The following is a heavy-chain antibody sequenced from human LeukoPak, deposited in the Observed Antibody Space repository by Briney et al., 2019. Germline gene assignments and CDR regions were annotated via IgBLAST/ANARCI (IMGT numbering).Heavy chain of an antibody. CDR2: FDSEDGET. J-gene: IGHJ4*02. CDR3: ATLPGSIAVAGTEDY. D-gene: IGHD6-19*01. V-gene: IGHV1-24*01. Sequence: ASVKVSCKVSGYTLTELSMHWVRQAPGKGLEWMGGFDSEDGETIYAQKFQGRVTMTEDTSTDTAYMELSSLRSEDTAVYYCATLPGSIAVAGTEDYWGQGTLVTVSS. CDR1: GYTLTELS.